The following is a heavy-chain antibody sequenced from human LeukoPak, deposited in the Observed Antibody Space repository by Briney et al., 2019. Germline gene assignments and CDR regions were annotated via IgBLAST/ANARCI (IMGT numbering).Heavy chain of an antibody. J-gene: IGHJ5*02. Sequence: PSETLSLTCAVYGGSFSGYYWSWIRRPPGKGLEWIGEINHSGSTNYNPSLKSRVTISVDTSKNQFSLKLSSVTAADTAVYYCARGGDILTGYEGNWFDPWGQGTLVTVSS. V-gene: IGHV4-34*01. D-gene: IGHD3-9*01. CDR1: GGSFSGYY. CDR3: ARGGDILTGYEGNWFDP. CDR2: INHSGST.